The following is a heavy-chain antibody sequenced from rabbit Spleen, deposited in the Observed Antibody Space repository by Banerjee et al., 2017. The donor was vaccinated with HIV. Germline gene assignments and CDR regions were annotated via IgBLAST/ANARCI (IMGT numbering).Heavy chain of an antibody. CDR3: ARDSGTSFSSYGMDL. J-gene: IGHJ6*01. Sequence: QEQLEESGGDLVKPGASLTLTCKASGFSFSYSDYMCWVRQPPGKGPEWIACIGAGISYTIYYATWAKGRFTISKTSSTTVTLQMTSLTAADTATYFCARDSGTSFSSYGMDLWGQGTLVTVS. D-gene: IGHD8-1*01. CDR2: IGAGISYTI. CDR1: GFSFSYSDY. V-gene: IGHV1S45*01.